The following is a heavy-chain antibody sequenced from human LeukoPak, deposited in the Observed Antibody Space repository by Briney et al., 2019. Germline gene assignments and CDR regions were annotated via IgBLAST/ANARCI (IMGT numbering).Heavy chain of an antibody. J-gene: IGHJ4*02. D-gene: IGHD4-17*01. CDR2: INPNNDDR. V-gene: IGHV1-8*03. CDR1: GYTFTNYH. Sequence: ASVKVSCKASGYTFTNYHINWVRQATGQGLEWMGWINPNNDDRGYAQKFQGRVTITRDTSISTAYMELRSLRSEDTAIYFCAGTTSLTASGYDYWGQGTLVTVSS. CDR3: AGTTSLTASGYDY.